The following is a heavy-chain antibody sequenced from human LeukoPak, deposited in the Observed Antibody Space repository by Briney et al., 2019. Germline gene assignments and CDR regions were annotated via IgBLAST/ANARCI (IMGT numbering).Heavy chain of an antibody. Sequence: PSQTLSLTCTVSGGPISSGSYYWSWIRQPAGKGLEWIGRIYTSGSTNYNPSLKSRVTISVDTSKNQFSLKLSSVTAADTAVYYCARGRGQLRFLEWLGYFDYWGQGTLVTVSS. J-gene: IGHJ4*02. V-gene: IGHV4-61*02. CDR1: GGPISSGSYY. D-gene: IGHD3-3*01. CDR3: ARGRGQLRFLEWLGYFDY. CDR2: IYTSGST.